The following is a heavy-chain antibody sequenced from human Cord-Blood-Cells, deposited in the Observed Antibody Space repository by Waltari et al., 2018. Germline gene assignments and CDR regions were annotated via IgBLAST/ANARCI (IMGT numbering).Heavy chain of an antibody. J-gene: IGHJ4*02. CDR1: GYSFTSYW. Sequence: EVQLVQSGAEVKKPGESLKISCKGSGYSFTSYWIGWVRQMPGKGLEWMGIIYPGDSDTRYSPSFQGQVTISADKSISTAYLQWSSLKASDTAMYYCARSAGVAARSRGTFDYWGQGTLVTVSS. D-gene: IGHD6-6*01. CDR2: IYPGDSDT. V-gene: IGHV5-51*01. CDR3: ARSAGVAARSRGTFDY.